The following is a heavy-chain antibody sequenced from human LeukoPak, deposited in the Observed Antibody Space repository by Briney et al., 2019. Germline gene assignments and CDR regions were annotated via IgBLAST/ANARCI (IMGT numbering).Heavy chain of an antibody. V-gene: IGHV3-7*01. CDR1: GFTFSSYW. D-gene: IGHD3-3*01. CDR3: ARAPRPGFWSGYCEY. Sequence: GGSLRLSCAASGFTFSSYWMSWVRQAPGKGLEWVANIKQDGSVEYYVDSVKRRFTISRDNAKNSLYLQMNSLRAEDTDVYYCARAPRPGFWSGYCEYWGQGTLVTVSS. J-gene: IGHJ4*02. CDR2: IKQDGSVE.